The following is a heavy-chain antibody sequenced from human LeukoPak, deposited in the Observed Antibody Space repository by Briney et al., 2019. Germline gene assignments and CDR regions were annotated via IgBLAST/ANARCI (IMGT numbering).Heavy chain of an antibody. J-gene: IGHJ4*02. CDR1: GVSISNYY. D-gene: IGHD6-6*01. Sequence: SETLSLTCTVSGVSISNYYWSWIRQPAGKGLEWIGRIYSSGSTHYNPSLKSRVTMSVDTSKTQFSLKLTSVTAADTAVYYCARDPFKSSFDSWGQGTLVTVSS. CDR3: ARDPFKSSFDS. V-gene: IGHV4-4*07. CDR2: IYSSGST.